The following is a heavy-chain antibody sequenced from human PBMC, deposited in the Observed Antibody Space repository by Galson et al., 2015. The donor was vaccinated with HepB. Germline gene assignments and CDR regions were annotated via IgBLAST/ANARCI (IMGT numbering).Heavy chain of an antibody. D-gene: IGHD1-26*01. CDR3: TRGAVGATADY. CDR1: GYKFRDYW. J-gene: IGHJ4*02. CDR2: IYPRDSDT. V-gene: IGHV5-51*01. Sequence: QSGAEVKSPGDALRISCRASGYKFRDYWIGWVRQVPGKGLEGVGIIYPRDSDTRYSHSFQGQVAISADESLSTAYLQWSSLKASDSAIYYCTRGAVGATADYWGQGTLVTVSP.